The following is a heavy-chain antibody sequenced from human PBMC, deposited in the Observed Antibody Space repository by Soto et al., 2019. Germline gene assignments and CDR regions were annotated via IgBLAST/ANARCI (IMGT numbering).Heavy chain of an antibody. D-gene: IGHD6-6*01. J-gene: IGHJ4*02. Sequence: GASVKVSFKASGYTFTSYGISWLRQAPGQGLEWMGWISAYNGNTNYAQKLQGRVTMTTDTSTSTAYMELRSLRSDDTAVYYCARDRGISSSPRSDYWGQGTLVTVSS. CDR1: GYTFTSYG. CDR3: ARDRGISSSPRSDY. CDR2: ISAYNGNT. V-gene: IGHV1-18*01.